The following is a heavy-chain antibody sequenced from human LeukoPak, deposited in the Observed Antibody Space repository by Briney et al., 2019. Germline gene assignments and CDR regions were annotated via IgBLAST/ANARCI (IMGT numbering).Heavy chain of an antibody. V-gene: IGHV4-30-4*01. J-gene: IGHJ3*02. Sequence: SETLSLTCTVSGGSISSGDYYWSWIRQPPGKGLEWIGYIYYSGSTYYNPSLKSRVTISVDTSKNQFSLKLSSVTAADTAVYYCARGEDGPNGFDIWGQGTMVTVSS. CDR3: ARGEDGPNGFDI. CDR1: GGSISSGDYY. CDR2: IYYSGST.